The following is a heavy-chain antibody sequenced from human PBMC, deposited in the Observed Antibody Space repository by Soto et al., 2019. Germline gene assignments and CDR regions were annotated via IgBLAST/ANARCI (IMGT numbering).Heavy chain of an antibody. CDR2: TYYRSRFFS. V-gene: IGHV6-1*01. CDR3: VRDRYSSSGWFDP. Sequence: QTLSLTCAISGGSVSSYSAAWNWIRQSPSGGLEWLGRTYYRSRFFSDYAESVKSRIIINPDTSKNQFSLQLKSVTPEDTAVYYCVRDRYSSSGWFDPWGQGTPVTVSS. J-gene: IGHJ5*02. CDR1: GGSVSSYSAA. D-gene: IGHD3-10*01.